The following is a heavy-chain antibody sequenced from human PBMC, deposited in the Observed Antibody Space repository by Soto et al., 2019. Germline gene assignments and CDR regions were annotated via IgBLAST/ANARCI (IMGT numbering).Heavy chain of an antibody. CDR3: ARDSPATYYYGSGTKRPYYYYYMDV. J-gene: IGHJ6*03. CDR1: GYTFTSYG. Sequence: ASVKVSCKASGYTFTSYGISWVRQAPGQGLEWMGWISAYNGNTNYAQKLQGRVTMTTDTSTSTAYMELRSLRSDDTAVYYCARDSPATYYYGSGTKRPYYYYYMDVWGKGTTVTVSS. D-gene: IGHD3-10*01. CDR2: ISAYNGNT. V-gene: IGHV1-18*01.